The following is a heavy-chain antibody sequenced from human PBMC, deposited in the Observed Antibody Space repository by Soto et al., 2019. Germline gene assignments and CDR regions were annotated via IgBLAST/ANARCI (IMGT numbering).Heavy chain of an antibody. J-gene: IGHJ4*02. CDR1: GFTFTSSA. CDR2: IVVGSGNT. V-gene: IGHV1-58*01. D-gene: IGHD6-19*01. Sequence: SVKVSCKASGFTFTSSAVQWVRQARGQRLEWIGWIVVGSGNTNYAQKFQERVTITRDMSTSTAYMELSSLRSEDTAVYYCAANIAVAVPTDYWGQGTLVTVSS. CDR3: AANIAVAVPTDY.